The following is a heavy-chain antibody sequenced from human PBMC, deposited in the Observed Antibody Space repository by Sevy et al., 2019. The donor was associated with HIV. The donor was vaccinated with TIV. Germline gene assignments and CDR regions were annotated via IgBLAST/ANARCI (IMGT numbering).Heavy chain of an antibody. D-gene: IGHD2-15*01. V-gene: IGHV3-30-3*01. Sequence: GGSLRLSCAASGFTFSSYAMHWVRQAPGKGLEWVAVISYDGSNKYYADSVKGRFTISRDNSKNTLYLQMNSLRAEDTAVYYCVREGVVAAAADGLNYYYYYMDVWGKGTTVTVSS. J-gene: IGHJ6*03. CDR1: GFTFSSYA. CDR2: ISYDGSNK. CDR3: VREGVVAAAADGLNYYYYYMDV.